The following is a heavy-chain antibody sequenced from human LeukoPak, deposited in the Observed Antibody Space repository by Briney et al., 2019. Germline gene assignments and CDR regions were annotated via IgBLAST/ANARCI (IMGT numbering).Heavy chain of an antibody. J-gene: IGHJ4*02. Sequence: SETLSLTCTVSGDSINNNNYYWGWIRQPPGKGLEWIGEINHSGSTNYDPSLKSRVTISVDTSKNQFSLKLSSVTAADTAVYYCARTVAGKLVFGYWGQGTLVTVSS. V-gene: IGHV4-39*07. CDR1: GDSINNNNYY. CDR3: ARTVAGKLVFGY. D-gene: IGHD6-19*01. CDR2: INHSGST.